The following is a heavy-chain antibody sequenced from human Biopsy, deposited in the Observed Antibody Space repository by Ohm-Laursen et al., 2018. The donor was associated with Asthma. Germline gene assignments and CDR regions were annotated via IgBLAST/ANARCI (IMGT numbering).Heavy chain of an antibody. V-gene: IGHV1-2*06. CDR1: GYPFTGYH. Sequence: GASVKVSCKASGYPFTGYHINWMRQAPGQGLEWMGRINPNSGATNYAQKFQGRVTMTRDTSISTAYMEVSRLRSDDTAVYYCARGQKSAGDRWFDPWGQGTLVTVSS. D-gene: IGHD6-13*01. J-gene: IGHJ5*02. CDR3: ARGQKSAGDRWFDP. CDR2: INPNSGAT.